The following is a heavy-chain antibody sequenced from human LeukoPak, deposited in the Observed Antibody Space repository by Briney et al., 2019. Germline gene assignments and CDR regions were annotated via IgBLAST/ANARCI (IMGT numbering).Heavy chain of an antibody. CDR3: ARKFLGSRGYYFDY. Sequence: ASVKVSCKASGYTFSSYDINWVRQATGQGLEWMGWMNPNSGNTGYAQKFQGRVNMTRNTSISTAYMELSSLRSEDTAVYYCARKFLGSRGYYFDYWGQGTLVTVSS. CDR1: GYTFSSYD. D-gene: IGHD3-10*01. CDR2: MNPNSGNT. V-gene: IGHV1-8*01. J-gene: IGHJ4*02.